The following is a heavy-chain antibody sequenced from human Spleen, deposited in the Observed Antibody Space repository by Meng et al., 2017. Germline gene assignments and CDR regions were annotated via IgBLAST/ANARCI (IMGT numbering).Heavy chain of an antibody. Sequence: QVQLQQWGAGLLKPSETRSLTCAVYGESLSGYYWSWIRQPPGKGLEWIGEINHGGSTNYNPSLKSRVTISVDTSKNHFSLNLTSVTAADTAVYYCTRGKKYYYDSTGYFAYWGQGTLVTVSS. J-gene: IGHJ4*02. CDR1: GESLSGYY. V-gene: IGHV4-34*01. CDR2: INHGGST. D-gene: IGHD3-22*01. CDR3: TRGKKYYYDSTGYFAY.